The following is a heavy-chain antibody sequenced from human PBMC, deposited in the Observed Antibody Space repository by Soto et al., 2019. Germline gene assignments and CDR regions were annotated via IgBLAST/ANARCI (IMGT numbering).Heavy chain of an antibody. CDR2: ISAYNGNT. Sequence: ASVKVSCKASGYTFTSYGISWVRQAPGQGLEWMGWISAYNGNTNYAQKLQGRVTMTTDTSTSTAYMELRSLRSDDTAVYYWARVGLLYDSSGYPPDYGGQGTLVTVSS. V-gene: IGHV1-18*01. CDR3: ARVGLLYDSSGYPPDY. J-gene: IGHJ4*02. CDR1: GYTFTSYG. D-gene: IGHD3-22*01.